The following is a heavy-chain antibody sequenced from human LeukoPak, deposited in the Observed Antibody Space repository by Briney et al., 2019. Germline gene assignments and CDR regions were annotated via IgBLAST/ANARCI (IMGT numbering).Heavy chain of an antibody. V-gene: IGHV3-7*01. Sequence: GGSLRLSCVGSGFMFSNYWMSWVRQAPGKGLEWVANIKQDGSEKYYVDSVKGRFTISRDNVKKSLYLQMNSLRAEDTAVYYCTARWVQLNYWGQGILVTVSS. CDR3: TARWVQLNY. CDR2: IKQDGSEK. D-gene: IGHD5-24*01. CDR1: GFMFSNYW. J-gene: IGHJ4*02.